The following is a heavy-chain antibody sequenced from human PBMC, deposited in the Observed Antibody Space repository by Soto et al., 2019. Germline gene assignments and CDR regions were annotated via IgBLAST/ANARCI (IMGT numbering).Heavy chain of an antibody. D-gene: IGHD5-18*01. CDR3: ARVRYGYYFDY. Sequence: SETLSLTCTVSGGSISSYYWSWIRQPPGKGLEWIGYIYYSGSTNYNPSLKSRVTISVDTSKNQFSLKLSSVTAADTAVYYCARVRYGYYFDYWGQGTLVTVSS. CDR1: GGSISSYY. CDR2: IYYSGST. V-gene: IGHV4-59*08. J-gene: IGHJ4*02.